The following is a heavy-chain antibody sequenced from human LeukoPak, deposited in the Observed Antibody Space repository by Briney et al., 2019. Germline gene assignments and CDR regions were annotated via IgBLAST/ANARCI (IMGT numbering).Heavy chain of an antibody. CDR3: ATRPRDSSGYYLGAFDG. V-gene: IGHV3-23*01. CDR2: IGASGADT. Sequence: PGGSLRLSCEASGFTFSSYAMAWVRQAPGKGLDWGSVIGASGADTYYSDSAKGRFTVSRDNSKDTLFLHMSSLRAEDTAVYFCATRPRDSSGYYLGAFDGWGQGTTVTVSS. J-gene: IGHJ3*01. CDR1: GFTFSSYA. D-gene: IGHD3-22*01.